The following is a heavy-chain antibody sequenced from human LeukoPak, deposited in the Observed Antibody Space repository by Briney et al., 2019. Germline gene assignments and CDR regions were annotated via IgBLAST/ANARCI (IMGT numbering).Heavy chain of an antibody. Sequence: GGSLRLSCAASGFPFSSYIMNWVRQAPGKGLEWVSYISSSSGTIYYADSVKGRFTISRDNAKNSPYLQMNSLRAEDTAVYYCARSPPAIYYGSGSWGQGTLVTVSS. V-gene: IGHV3-48*04. CDR2: ISSSSGTI. D-gene: IGHD3-10*01. CDR1: GFPFSSYI. CDR3: ARSPPAIYYGSGS. J-gene: IGHJ4*02.